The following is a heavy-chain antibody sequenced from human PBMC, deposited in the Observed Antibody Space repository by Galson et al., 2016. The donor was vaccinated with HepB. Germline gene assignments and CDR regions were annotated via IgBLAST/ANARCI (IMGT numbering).Heavy chain of an antibody. V-gene: IGHV6-1*01. CDR1: GDIVSSYSAA. CDR3: ARDGGSGGFDY. J-gene: IGHJ4*02. CDR2: TYYRSKWRT. Sequence: CAISGDIVSSYSAAWNWIRQSPSGGLEWLGRTYYRSKWRTEYALFVKSRITIDPDTSKNQFSLQVKSVTPEDTAVYYCARDGGSGGFDYWGQGTLVTFSS. D-gene: IGHD3-10*01.